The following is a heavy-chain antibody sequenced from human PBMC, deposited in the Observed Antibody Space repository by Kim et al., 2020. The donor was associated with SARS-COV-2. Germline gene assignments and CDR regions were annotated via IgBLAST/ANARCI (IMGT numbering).Heavy chain of an antibody. Sequence: GGSLRLSCAASGFTFSSYAMSWVRQAPGKGLEWVSAISGSGGSTYYADSVKGRFTISRDNSKNTLYLQMNSLRAEDTAVYYCVTSSEFLPTGYFDLWGRGTLVTVSS. CDR2: ISGSGGST. J-gene: IGHJ2*01. D-gene: IGHD2-2*01. CDR3: VTSSEFLPTGYFDL. CDR1: GFTFSSYA. V-gene: IGHV3-23*01.